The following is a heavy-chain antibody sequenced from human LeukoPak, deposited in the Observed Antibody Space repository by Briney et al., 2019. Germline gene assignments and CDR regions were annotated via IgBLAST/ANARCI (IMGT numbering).Heavy chain of an antibody. J-gene: IGHJ3*01. CDR3: AKDLIVATIGDAFDL. V-gene: IGHV3-30*18. D-gene: IGHD5-12*01. CDR2: ISYDGRNE. Sequence: GGSLRLSCAASGFTFSSYSMNWVRQAPGKGLEWVAVISYDGRNEYYADSVKGRFTISRDNSKKTLDLQMNSLRAEDTAVYYCAKDLIVATIGDAFDLWGQGTMVTVSS. CDR1: GFTFSSYS.